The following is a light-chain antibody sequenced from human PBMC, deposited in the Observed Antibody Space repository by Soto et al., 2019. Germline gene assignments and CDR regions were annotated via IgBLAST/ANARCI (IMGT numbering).Light chain of an antibody. CDR3: QQYGSSLIT. V-gene: IGKV3-11*01. Sequence: EIVLTQSPATLSLSPGERATLSCRASQSVNKYLAWYRQKPGQPPRLLIYDASYRATGIPDRFSGSGSGTDFTLTISSLEPEDFAVYYCQQYGSSLITFGQGTRLEIK. CDR2: DAS. CDR1: QSVNKY. J-gene: IGKJ5*01.